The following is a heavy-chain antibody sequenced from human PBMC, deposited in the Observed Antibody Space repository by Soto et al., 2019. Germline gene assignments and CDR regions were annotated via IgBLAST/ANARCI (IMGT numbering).Heavy chain of an antibody. V-gene: IGHV3-30*18. Sequence: QVQLVESGGGVVQPGRSLRLSCAASGFTFSSYGMHWVRQAPGKGLEWVAVISYDGSNKYYADSVKGRFTISRDNSKNTLYLQMNSLRAVDTAVYYCAKSMRGVFDYWGQGTLVTVSS. CDR3: AKSMRGVFDY. CDR1: GFTFSSYG. J-gene: IGHJ4*02. CDR2: ISYDGSNK. D-gene: IGHD2-21*01.